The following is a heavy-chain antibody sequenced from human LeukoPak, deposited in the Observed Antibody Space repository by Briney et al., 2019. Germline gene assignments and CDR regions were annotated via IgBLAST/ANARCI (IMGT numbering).Heavy chain of an antibody. CDR1: GYSFTSYW. CDR2: IYPGDSDT. J-gene: IGHJ3*02. D-gene: IGHD5-24*01. CDR3: ARHGGGVEMTINDALDI. Sequence: GESLKISCQGSGYSFTSYWIGWVRQMPGKGLEWMGIIYPGDSDTRYSPSFQGQVTISADKSISTAYLQWSSLKASDSAIFYCARHGGGVEMTINDALDIWGQGTMVTVSS. V-gene: IGHV5-51*01.